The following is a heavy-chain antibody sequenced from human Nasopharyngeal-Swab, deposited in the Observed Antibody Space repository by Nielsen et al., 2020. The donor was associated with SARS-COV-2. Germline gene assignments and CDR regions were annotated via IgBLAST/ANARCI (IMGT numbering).Heavy chain of an antibody. V-gene: IGHV3-15*01. CDR3: STVKNVASAADY. CDR1: GFALSDVW. Sequence: GESLKISCAASGFALSDVWMTWVRQAPGKGLEWIGRIKSKTGGETTDYAAPVKGRFTISRDDSSNTLYLQMNSLKTEDTAIYYCSTVKNVASAADYWGQGTLVTVSS. CDR2: IKSKTGGETT. D-gene: IGHD6-13*01. J-gene: IGHJ4*02.